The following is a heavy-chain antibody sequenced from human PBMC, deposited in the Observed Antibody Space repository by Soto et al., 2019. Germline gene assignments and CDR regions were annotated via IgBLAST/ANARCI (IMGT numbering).Heavy chain of an antibody. CDR1: GFTFSSYG. J-gene: IGHJ4*02. D-gene: IGHD3-22*01. V-gene: IGHV3-30*18. Sequence: PGGSLRVSCAASGFTFSSYGMHWVRQAPGKGLEWVAVISYDGSNKYYADSVKGRFTISRDNSKNTLYLQMNSLRAEDTAVYYCAKPTTGSSGYYALAWGQGTLVTVSS. CDR3: AKPTTGSSGYYALA. CDR2: ISYDGSNK.